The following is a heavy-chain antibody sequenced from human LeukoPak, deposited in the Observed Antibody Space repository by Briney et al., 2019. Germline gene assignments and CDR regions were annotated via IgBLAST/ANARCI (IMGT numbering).Heavy chain of an antibody. CDR1: GGSFSGYY. CDR3: ARTTEAHSWQARYYSYYMDV. J-gene: IGHJ6*03. D-gene: IGHD6-13*01. CDR2: IYDSGST. Sequence: PSETLSLTCAVYGGSFSGYYWSWIRQPPGKGLEWIGFIYDSGSTNYNPSLKSRVTVSVDTSKNQFSLKLRSVTAADTAVYYCARTTEAHSWQARYYSYYMDVWGKGTTVTVSS. V-gene: IGHV4-59*01.